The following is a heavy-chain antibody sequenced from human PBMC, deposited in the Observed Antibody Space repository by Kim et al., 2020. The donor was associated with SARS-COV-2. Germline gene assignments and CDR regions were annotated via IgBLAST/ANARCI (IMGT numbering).Heavy chain of an antibody. Sequence: GESLKISCKGSGYSFTSYWIGWVRQMTGKGLEWMGIIYPGDSDTRYSPSFQGQVTISADKSISTAYLQWSSLKASDTAMYYCARLYQHYYDSSGFDAFDIWGQGTMVTVSS. CDR1: GYSFTSYW. V-gene: IGHV5-51*01. CDR2: IYPGDSDT. D-gene: IGHD3-22*01. CDR3: ARLYQHYYDSSGFDAFDI. J-gene: IGHJ3*02.